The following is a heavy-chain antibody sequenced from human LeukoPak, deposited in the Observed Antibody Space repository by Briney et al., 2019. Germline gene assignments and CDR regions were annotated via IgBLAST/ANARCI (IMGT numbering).Heavy chain of an antibody. D-gene: IGHD2-15*01. J-gene: IGHJ6*02. V-gene: IGHV1-46*01. Sequence: ASVKVSCKASGYTFTSYYMHWVRQAPGQGLEWMGIINPSGGSTSYAQKFQGRVTITADESTSTAYMELSSLRSEDTAVYYCARDQVVVVVAATLVYYGMDVWGQGTTVTVSS. CDR1: GYTFTSYY. CDR2: INPSGGST. CDR3: ARDQVVVVVAATLVYYGMDV.